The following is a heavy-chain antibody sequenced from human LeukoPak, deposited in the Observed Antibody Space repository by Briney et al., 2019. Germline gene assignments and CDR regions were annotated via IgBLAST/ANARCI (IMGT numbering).Heavy chain of an antibody. D-gene: IGHD1/OR15-1a*01. V-gene: IGHV3-53*01. CDR1: VVTVSNNY. CDR2: IYSGGDT. Sequence: GGSLRLSCAVSVVTVSNNYMSGVRQAPGKGLEWVSLIYSGGDTYYADSVKGRFTISRDNSKNTLYLQMNSLRAEDTAVYYCAVLNNGLRSQHWGQGPLVPVSS. J-gene: IGHJ1*01. CDR3: AVLNNGLRSQH.